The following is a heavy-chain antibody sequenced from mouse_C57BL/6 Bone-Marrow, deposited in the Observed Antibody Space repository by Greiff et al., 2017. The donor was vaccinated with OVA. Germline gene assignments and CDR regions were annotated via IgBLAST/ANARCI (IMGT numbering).Heavy chain of an antibody. J-gene: IGHJ4*01. CDR3: ARGELCYAFYDYAMDD. V-gene: IGHV1-26*01. D-gene: IGHD1-1*01. CDR1: GYTFTDYY. CDR2: INPNNGGT. Sequence: VQLQQSGPELVKPGASVKISCKASGYTFTDYYMNWVKQSHGKSLEWIGDINPNNGGTSYNQKFKGKATLTVDKSSSTAYMELRSLTSEDSAVYYGARGELCYAFYDYAMDDWGQGTSVTVSA.